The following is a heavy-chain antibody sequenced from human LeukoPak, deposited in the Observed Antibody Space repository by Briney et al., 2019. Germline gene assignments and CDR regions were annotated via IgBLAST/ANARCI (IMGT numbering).Heavy chain of an antibody. CDR1: GYTFTGYY. Sequence: ASVKVSCKASGYTFTGYYMHWVRQAPGQGLEWMGWINPNSGGTNYAQKFQGRVTMTRDTSIRTAYMELSRLRSDETAVYYCARDFPYSSGWYYFDYWGQGTLVTVSS. CDR3: ARDFPYSSGWYYFDY. CDR2: INPNSGGT. D-gene: IGHD6-19*01. J-gene: IGHJ4*02. V-gene: IGHV1-2*02.